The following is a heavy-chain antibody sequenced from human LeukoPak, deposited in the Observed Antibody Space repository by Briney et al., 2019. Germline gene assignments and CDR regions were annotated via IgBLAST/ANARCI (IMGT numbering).Heavy chain of an antibody. J-gene: IGHJ3*02. D-gene: IGHD3/OR15-3a*01. Sequence: ASVKVSCKASGYTFTSYYMHWVRQAPVQGLEWMGIINPSGGSTSYAQKFQGRVTMTRDMSTSTVYMELSSLRSEDTAVYYCATERWAWTPGREEDAFDIWGQGTMVTVSS. CDR1: GYTFTSYY. CDR3: ATERWAWTPGREEDAFDI. V-gene: IGHV1-46*01. CDR2: INPSGGST.